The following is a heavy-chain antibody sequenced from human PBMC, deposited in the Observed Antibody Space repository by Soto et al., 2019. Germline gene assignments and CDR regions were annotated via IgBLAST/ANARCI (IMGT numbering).Heavy chain of an antibody. Sequence: ASVKVSCKASGXAFTSYHLHWLRQAPGKGPEWMGIIKPGGGSTSYAQQFRGRLTMTRDTSTSTVYMEMNSLRSEDTAVYYCARELATITLDAFDIWGQGTMVTVSS. CDR2: IKPGGGST. J-gene: IGHJ3*02. CDR3: ARELATITLDAFDI. CDR1: GXAFTSYH. V-gene: IGHV1-46*01. D-gene: IGHD4-4*01.